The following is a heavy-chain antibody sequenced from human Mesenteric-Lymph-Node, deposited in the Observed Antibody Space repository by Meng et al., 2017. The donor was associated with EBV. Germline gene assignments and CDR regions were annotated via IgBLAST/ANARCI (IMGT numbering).Heavy chain of an antibody. J-gene: IGHJ4*02. V-gene: IGHV4-61*01. Sequence: QVQLQESGPGLVKPSETLSLTCPVSGVSVSGDSFYWSWIRQPPGKGLEWIGFIYDSGITHYSPSLKSRVTISVDTSKNQFSLELRSMTPADTAVYYCARDRGWELLDYWGQGTLVTVSS. D-gene: IGHD1-26*01. CDR3: ARDRGWELLDY. CDR1: GVSVSGDSFY. CDR2: IYDSGIT.